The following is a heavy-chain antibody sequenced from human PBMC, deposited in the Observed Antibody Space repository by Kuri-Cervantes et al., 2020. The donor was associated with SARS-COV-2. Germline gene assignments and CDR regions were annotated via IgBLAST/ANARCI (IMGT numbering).Heavy chain of an antibody. CDR3: AGVEIVTNVRGVHNWFDP. CDR2: IYYTGNT. J-gene: IGHJ5*02. Sequence: SETLSLTCSVSGGSVRNSSYYWGWIRQPPGKGLEWIGNIYYTGNTYPNPSLESRVTISVDTSKNQFSLRLTSVTAADTALYFCAGVEIVTNVRGVHNWFDPWGQGTLVTVSS. V-gene: IGHV4-39*07. CDR1: GGSVRNSSYY. D-gene: IGHD3-10*01.